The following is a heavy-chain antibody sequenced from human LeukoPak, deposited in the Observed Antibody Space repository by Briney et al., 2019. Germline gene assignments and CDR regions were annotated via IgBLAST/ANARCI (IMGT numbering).Heavy chain of an antibody. V-gene: IGHV1-3*01. D-gene: IGHD7-27*01. CDR1: GYTFTNYV. CDR3: ARGGWGFDY. Sequence: ASVKVSCKASGYTFTNYVMHWVRRAPGQRLEWMGWINVGNGDTKYSQKFQGRVTIARDTSASTAYMELSSLRSEDTAIYYCARGGWGFDYWGQGTLVTVSS. CDR2: INVGNGDT. J-gene: IGHJ4*02.